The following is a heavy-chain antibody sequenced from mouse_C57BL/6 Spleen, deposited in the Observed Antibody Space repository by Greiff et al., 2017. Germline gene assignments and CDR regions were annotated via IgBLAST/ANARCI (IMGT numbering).Heavy chain of an antibody. CDR1: GYTFTSYW. V-gene: IGHV1-55*01. CDR2: IYPGSGST. CDR3: ARSGYDYDGYYYALAY. Sequence: VQLQQPGAELVKPGASVKMSCKASGYTFTSYWITWVKQRPGKGLEWIGDIYPGSGSTNYNEKFKSKATLTVDTSSSTAYMQLSSLTSEDSAVYYCARSGYDYDGYYYALAYWGQGTSVTVSS. D-gene: IGHD2-4*01. J-gene: IGHJ4*01.